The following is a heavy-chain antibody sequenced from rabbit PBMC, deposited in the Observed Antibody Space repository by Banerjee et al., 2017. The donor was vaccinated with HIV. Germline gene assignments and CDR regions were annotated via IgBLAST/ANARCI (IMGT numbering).Heavy chain of an antibody. V-gene: IGHV1S40*01. Sequence: QSLEESGGGLVKPGASLTLTCTASGFSFSSYYYMYWVRQAPGKGLEWIACIYIDSVANTYYANWAKGRFSISKTSSTTVTLQMTSLTAAGTASYFCARVLVEYDYGMDLWGPGTLVTVS. CDR2: IYIDSVANT. CDR3: ARVLVEYDYGMDL. D-gene: IGHD4-2*01. J-gene: IGHJ6*01. CDR1: GFSFSSYYY.